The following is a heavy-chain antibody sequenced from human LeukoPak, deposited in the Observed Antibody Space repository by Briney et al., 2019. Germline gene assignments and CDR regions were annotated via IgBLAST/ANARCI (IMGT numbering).Heavy chain of an antibody. CDR3: ARAVPHRRAFDI. V-gene: IGHV6-1*01. Sequence: SQTLSLTCAISVDSVSSNSAAWNWIRQSPSRGLEGLGRTYYRSKWYNDYAVSVKSRITINPDTPKNQFSLQLNSVTPEDTAVYYCARAVPHRRAFDIWGQGTMVTVSS. D-gene: IGHD3-10*01. CDR2: TYYRSKWYN. CDR1: VDSVSSNSAA. J-gene: IGHJ3*02.